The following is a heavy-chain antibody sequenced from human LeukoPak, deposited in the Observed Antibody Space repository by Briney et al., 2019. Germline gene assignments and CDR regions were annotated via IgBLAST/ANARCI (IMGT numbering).Heavy chain of an antibody. Sequence: PGGSLRLSCAASGFTFSSYCMSWVRQAPGKGLEWVASIKEDGSEKYYVDSVKGRFTISRDNAKNSLYLQMNSLRVEDTAVFYCARDNGWTRDYWGQGTLVTVSS. J-gene: IGHJ4*02. V-gene: IGHV3-7*01. D-gene: IGHD6-19*01. CDR1: GFTFSSYC. CDR2: IKEDGSEK. CDR3: ARDNGWTRDY.